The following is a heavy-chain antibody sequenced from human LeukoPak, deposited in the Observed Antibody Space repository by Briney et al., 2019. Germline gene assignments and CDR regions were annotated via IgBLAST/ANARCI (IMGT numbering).Heavy chain of an antibody. D-gene: IGHD5-24*01. CDR1: GGTFSSYA. CDR2: IIPIFGTA. V-gene: IGHV1-69*13. Sequence: GASVKVSCKASGGTFSSYAISWVRQAPGQGLEWMGRIIPIFGTANYAQKFQGRVTITADESTSTAYMELSSLRSEDTAVYYCARGRRVEMATNYYFDYWGQGTLVTVSS. J-gene: IGHJ4*02. CDR3: ARGRRVEMATNYYFDY.